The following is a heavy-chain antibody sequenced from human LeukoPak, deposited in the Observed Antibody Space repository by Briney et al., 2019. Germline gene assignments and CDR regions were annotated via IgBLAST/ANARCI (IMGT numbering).Heavy chain of an antibody. CDR2: ISYDGSNK. Sequence: GGSLRLSCAASGFTFSSYAMHWVRQAPGEGLEWVAVISYDGSNKYYADSVKGRFTISRDDSENTVYLQMNSLRAEDTAVYYCARGRPSYYFDYWGQGTLVTVSS. D-gene: IGHD1-26*01. V-gene: IGHV3-30*14. CDR3: ARGRPSYYFDY. CDR1: GFTFSSYA. J-gene: IGHJ4*02.